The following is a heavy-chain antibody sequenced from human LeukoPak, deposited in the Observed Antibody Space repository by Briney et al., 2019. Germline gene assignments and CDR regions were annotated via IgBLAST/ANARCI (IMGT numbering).Heavy chain of an antibody. CDR1: GFTFSSYA. D-gene: IGHD3-3*01. J-gene: IGHJ6*03. Sequence: GGSLRLSCAASGFTFSSYAMHWVRQAPGKGLEWVAVISYDGSNKYYADSVKGRFTISRDNSKNTLYLQMNSLRAEDTAVYYCAREAVGYDFWSGYLDYYYYMDVWGKGTTVTVSS. CDR2: ISYDGSNK. V-gene: IGHV3-30-3*01. CDR3: AREAVGYDFWSGYLDYYYYMDV.